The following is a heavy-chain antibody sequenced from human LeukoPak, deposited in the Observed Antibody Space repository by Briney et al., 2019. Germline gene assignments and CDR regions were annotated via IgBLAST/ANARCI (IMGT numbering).Heavy chain of an antibody. J-gene: IGHJ4*02. CDR3: AKSVVVGRVFPGLEY. D-gene: IGHD2-21*01. CDR2: ISSSGSNT. V-gene: IGHV3-23*01. CDR1: GFTFSSYA. Sequence: GGFLRLSCAASGFTFSSYAMSWVRQAPGKGLEWVSGISSSGSNTYHADSVKGRFTISRDNSKNTLYLQMNSLRAEDTAVYYCAKSVVVGRVFPGLEYWGQGNLVTVSS.